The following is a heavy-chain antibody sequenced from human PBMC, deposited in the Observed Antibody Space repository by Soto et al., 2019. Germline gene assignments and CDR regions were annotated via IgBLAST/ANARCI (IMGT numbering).Heavy chain of an antibody. J-gene: IGHJ6*02. CDR3: ARDSDCHSTSCFFPPHV. CDR1: GFTFSDEN. D-gene: IGHD2-2*01. Sequence: PGGSLRLSCSASGFTFSDENMSWVRQVPGKGLEWVSGISGGGSYIFYADSVQGRFSISRGNPKNSLFLEMNSLRVEDTAVYYCARDSDCHSTSCFFPPHVWGQGTTVTVSS. V-gene: IGHV3-21*06. CDR2: ISGGGSYI.